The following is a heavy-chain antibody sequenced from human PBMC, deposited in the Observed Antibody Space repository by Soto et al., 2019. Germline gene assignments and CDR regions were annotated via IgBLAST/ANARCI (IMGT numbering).Heavy chain of an antibody. D-gene: IGHD3-10*01. J-gene: IGHJ6*02. CDR1: GGSFSGYY. V-gene: IGHV4-34*01. CDR3: ARKRDYYGSGRPARGYPYYYYYGMDV. Sequence: PSETLSLTCAVYGGSFSGYYWSWIRQPPGKGLEWIGEINHSGRTNYNPSLKSRVTISVDTSKNQFSLKLSSVTAADTAVYYCARKRDYYGSGRPARGYPYYYYYGMDVWGQGTTVT. CDR2: INHSGRT.